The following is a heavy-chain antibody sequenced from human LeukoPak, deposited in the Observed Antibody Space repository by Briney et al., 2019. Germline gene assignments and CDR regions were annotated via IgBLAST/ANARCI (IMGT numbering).Heavy chain of an antibody. Sequence: GGSLRLSCAASGFTFSSYSMNWVRQAPGKGLEWVSYISSSSSTIYYADSVKGRFTISRDNAKNSLYLQMNSLRAEDTAVYYCAIGAVTSLFDYWGQGTLVTASS. CDR3: AIGAVTSLFDY. V-gene: IGHV3-48*01. CDR1: GFTFSSYS. D-gene: IGHD4-11*01. J-gene: IGHJ4*02. CDR2: ISSSSSTI.